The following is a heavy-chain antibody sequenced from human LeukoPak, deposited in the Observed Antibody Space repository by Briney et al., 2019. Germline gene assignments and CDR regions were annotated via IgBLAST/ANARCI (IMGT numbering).Heavy chain of an antibody. J-gene: IGHJ4*02. CDR1: GYTFTSYA. D-gene: IGHD5-18*01. CDR3: ASTDTEGPIDY. Sequence: ASVKVSCKASGYTFTSYAMNWVRQAPGQGLEWMGWINTNTGNPTYAQGFTGRFVFSLDTSVSTAYLQIGSLKAEDTAVYYCASTDTEGPIDYWGQGTPVTVSS. CDR2: INTNTGNP. V-gene: IGHV7-4-1*01.